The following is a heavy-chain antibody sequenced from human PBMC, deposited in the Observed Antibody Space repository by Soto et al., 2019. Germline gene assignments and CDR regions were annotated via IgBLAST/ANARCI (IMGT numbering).Heavy chain of an antibody. V-gene: IGHV3-33*01. CDR2: VWYDGSSK. D-gene: IGHD4-4*01. Sequence: GWSLRLSCEASGFTFSNFGMNLVRQAPGKGLEWVARVWYDGSSKYYVDSVKGRFTISRDNSKETVYLQMNSPRAEDTGVYYCAREIDSNYDGMEGWGEGTKVTVSS. CDR3: AREIDSNYDGMEG. J-gene: IGHJ6*04. CDR1: GFTFSNFG.